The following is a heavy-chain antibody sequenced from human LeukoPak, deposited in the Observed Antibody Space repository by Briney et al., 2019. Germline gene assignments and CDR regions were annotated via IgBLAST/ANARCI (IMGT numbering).Heavy chain of an antibody. CDR1: GYTFTSYY. Sequence: ASVTVSCKASGYTFTSYYMHWVRQPPGQGLEWMGIINPSGGSTSYAQKFQGRVTMTRDTSTSTVYMELSSLRSEDTAVYYCASEYSYGLGAFDIWGQGTMVTVSS. D-gene: IGHD5-18*01. J-gene: IGHJ3*02. CDR2: INPSGGST. V-gene: IGHV1-46*01. CDR3: ASEYSYGLGAFDI.